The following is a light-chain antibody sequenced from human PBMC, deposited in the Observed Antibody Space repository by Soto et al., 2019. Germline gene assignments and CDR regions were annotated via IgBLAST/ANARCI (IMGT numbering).Light chain of an antibody. CDR3: GSWDTSLSGII. V-gene: IGLV1-51*01. J-gene: IGLJ2*01. CDR1: SFNIGDNY. Sequence: QSVLTQPPSVSAAPGQKVTISCSGGSFNIGDNYVSWYQQHPGTAPKLLIYDNNKRPSGIPDRFSGSKSGTSATLDISGRQTGDEADYYCGSWDTSLSGIIFGGGTKLTVL. CDR2: DNN.